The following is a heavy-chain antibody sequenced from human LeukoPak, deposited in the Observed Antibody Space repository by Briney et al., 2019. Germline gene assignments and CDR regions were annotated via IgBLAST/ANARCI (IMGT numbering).Heavy chain of an antibody. CDR2: IIPILGIA. J-gene: IGHJ4*02. D-gene: IGHD3-22*01. CDR1: GGTFSSYA. Sequence: SVKVSCKASGGTFSSYAISWVRQAPGQGLVWMGRIIPILGIANYAQKFQGRVTITADKSTSTAYMELSSLRSEDTAVYYCARVTYYYDSSGYYEAWGQGTLVTVSS. V-gene: IGHV1-69*04. CDR3: ARVTYYYDSSGYYEA.